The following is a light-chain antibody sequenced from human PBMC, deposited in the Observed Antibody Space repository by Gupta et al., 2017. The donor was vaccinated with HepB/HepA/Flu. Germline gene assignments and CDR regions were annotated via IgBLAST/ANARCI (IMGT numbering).Light chain of an antibody. Sequence: QSVLTQPPSASGTPGQRVTISCSGSSSHIGSNTVNWYQQLPGTAPKLLIYSNNQRPSGVPDRFSGSKSGTSASLAISGLQAEDEADYYCAAWDDSLNAAVFGGGTKLTVL. CDR1: SSHIGSNT. V-gene: IGLV1-44*01. J-gene: IGLJ7*01. CDR2: SNN. CDR3: AAWDDSLNAAV.